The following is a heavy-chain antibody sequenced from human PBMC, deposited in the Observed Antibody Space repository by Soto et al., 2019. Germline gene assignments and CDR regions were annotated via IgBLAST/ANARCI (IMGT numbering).Heavy chain of an antibody. D-gene: IGHD4-17*01. Sequence: QVQLQESAPGLVKPSQTLSLTCSVSGGSIRSGGWYRRWIGQHPGKALEWIGYIYYSGSTYYTPFLKSRVTISVATSKNQFSLKLSSVTDADTAVYYCARQTTVVTPDAFDIWGQGTMVTVSS. CDR2: IYYSGST. CDR3: ARQTTVVTPDAFDI. CDR1: GGSIRSGGWY. J-gene: IGHJ3*02. V-gene: IGHV4-31*03.